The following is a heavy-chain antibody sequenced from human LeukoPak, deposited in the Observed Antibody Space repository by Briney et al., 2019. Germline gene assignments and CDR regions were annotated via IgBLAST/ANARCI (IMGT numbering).Heavy chain of an antibody. V-gene: IGHV3-23*01. D-gene: IGHD3-22*01. CDR3: AKDRGDSGGYPLFDH. J-gene: IGHJ4*02. CDR1: GFTFSNYV. CDR2: ISRSAENT. Sequence: PGGTLRLSCVASGFTFSNYVMSWVRQAPGKWLEWVSLISRSAENTYYADSVKGRFTISRDDFENTLYLQMSSLRAEDTAVYYCAKDRGDSGGYPLFDHWGQGTVVTVSS.